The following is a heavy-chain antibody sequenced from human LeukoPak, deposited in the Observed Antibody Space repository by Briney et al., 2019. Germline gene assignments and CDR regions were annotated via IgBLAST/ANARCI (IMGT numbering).Heavy chain of an antibody. J-gene: IGHJ4*02. CDR2: MNPNSGGT. CDR3: ARGAARDSSGWYDY. D-gene: IGHD6-19*01. Sequence: ASVKVSCKSSGYTFTGYYMHWVRQAPGHGLEWMGWMNPNSGGTNYAQKFQGRVALTRDTSISTAYMELNRLTSDDTAVYYCARGAARDSSGWYDYWGQGTLVTVSS. CDR1: GYTFTGYY. V-gene: IGHV1-2*02.